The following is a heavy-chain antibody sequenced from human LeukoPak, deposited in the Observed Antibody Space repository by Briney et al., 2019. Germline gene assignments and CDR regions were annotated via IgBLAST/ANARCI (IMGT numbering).Heavy chain of an antibody. D-gene: IGHD5-12*01. CDR1: GASISSGSYY. CDR3: ATTGLLVAPI. J-gene: IGHJ3*02. V-gene: IGHV4-61*02. CDR2: IYTSAST. Sequence: PSETLSLTCTVSGASISSGSYYWSWIRRPAGKGLEWIGRIYTSASTNYNPSLKSRVTISVDTAKNQFSLKLSSVTAADTAVYYCATTGLLVAPIWGQGTMVTVSS.